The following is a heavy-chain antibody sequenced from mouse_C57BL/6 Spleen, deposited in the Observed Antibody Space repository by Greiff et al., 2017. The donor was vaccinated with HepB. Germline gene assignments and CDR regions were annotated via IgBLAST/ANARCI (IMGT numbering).Heavy chain of an antibody. CDR2: IRNKANGYTT. J-gene: IGHJ4*01. Sequence: EVKLMESGGGLVQPGGSLSLSCAASGFTFTDYYMSWVRQPPGKALEWLGFIRNKANGYTTDYSASVKGRFTISRDNSQSIRYLQMNALRAEDSATYYCARSQNYGSTYPIDYWGQGTSVTVSS. CDR1: GFTFTDYY. CDR3: ARSQNYGSTYPIDY. D-gene: IGHD1-1*01. V-gene: IGHV7-3*01.